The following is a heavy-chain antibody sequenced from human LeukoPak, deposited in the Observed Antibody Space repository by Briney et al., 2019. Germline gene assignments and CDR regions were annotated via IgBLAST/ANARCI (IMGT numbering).Heavy chain of an antibody. J-gene: IGHJ4*02. Sequence: PSETLSLTCTVSGDSISDPSHCWVWIRQSPGKGLEWIGSLYNGVSGTYYNPSLKSRVTISPDTSKNQFSLSLTSVTDADTAIYYCVRIFGVLRRDYYFDYWGQGSLVTVSS. CDR1: GDSISDPSHC. CDR3: VRIFGVLRRDYYFDY. V-gene: IGHV4-39*07. CDR2: LYNGVSGT. D-gene: IGHD3-3*01.